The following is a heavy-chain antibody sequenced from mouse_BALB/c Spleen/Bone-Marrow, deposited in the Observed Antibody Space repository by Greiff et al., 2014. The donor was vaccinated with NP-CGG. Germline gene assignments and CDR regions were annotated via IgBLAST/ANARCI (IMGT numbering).Heavy chain of an antibody. CDR3: KRSGPGFDY. J-gene: IGHJ3*01. Sequence: VKLSCKASGYTFTSYFLYWVKQRPGQGLEWIGEINPSSGGTNFNENFKSKSTLTIDKSSSTVYMQLSSLTSEDSAVYYGKRSGPGFDYWGKGTLVTVPA. CDR1: GYTFTSYF. CDR2: INPSSGGT. V-gene: IGHV1S16*01.